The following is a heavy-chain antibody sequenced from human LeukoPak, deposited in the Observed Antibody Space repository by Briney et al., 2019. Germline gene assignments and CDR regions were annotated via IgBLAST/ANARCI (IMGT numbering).Heavy chain of an antibody. J-gene: IGHJ3*02. V-gene: IGHV4-30-4*01. CDR1: GGSISSPDYY. Sequence: SETLSLTCTVSGGSISSPDYYWSWIRQPPGKGLEWIGYIYYSGTTNYNPSLKSRLIISVDTSKNQFSLKLSSVTAADTAVYFCARTRLYAFDIWGQGTMFTVSS. CDR2: IYYSGTT. CDR3: ARTRLYAFDI.